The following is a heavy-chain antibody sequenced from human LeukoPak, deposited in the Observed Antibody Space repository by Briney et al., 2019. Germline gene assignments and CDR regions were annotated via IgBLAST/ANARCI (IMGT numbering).Heavy chain of an antibody. V-gene: IGHV4-4*07. CDR1: GPSINSYY. CDR3: ARGLRFLDLYYYYYMDV. CDR2: IYTSGNT. J-gene: IGHJ6*03. Sequence: SETLSLTCTVSGPSINSYYWGWIRQPAGKGLEWIGRIYTSGNTNYNPSLKSRVTMSLDMSKNQFSLRLSSVTAADTAVYYCARGLRFLDLYYYYYMDVWGKGTTVTVSS. D-gene: IGHD3-3*01.